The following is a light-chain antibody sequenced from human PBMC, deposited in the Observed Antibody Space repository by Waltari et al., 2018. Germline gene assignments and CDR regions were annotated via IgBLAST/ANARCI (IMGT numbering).Light chain of an antibody. CDR1: SGPSSNI. J-gene: IGLJ3*02. CDR2: VNSDGSH. Sequence: QLVLPQSPSASASLGAPVKPTCTLSSGPSSNIIAWLQQRPERGPRYLMKVNSDGSHYKGDDIPDRFSGSSSGAERYLTISSLQSEDEADYYCETGGHGTWVFGGGTKLTVL. CDR3: ETGGHGTWV. V-gene: IGLV4-69*01.